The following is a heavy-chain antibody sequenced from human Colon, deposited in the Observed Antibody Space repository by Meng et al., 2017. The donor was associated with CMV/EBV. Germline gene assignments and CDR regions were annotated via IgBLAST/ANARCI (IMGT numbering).Heavy chain of an antibody. J-gene: IGHJ4*02. D-gene: IGHD6-19*01. Sequence: GGSLRLSCAASGSSFSNSWMIWVRRAPGKGLEWVAKTNEDGNEKYYVDSVKGRFTISRDNYKNSLHLQMNSLRAEDTAVYYCARGGGRYEYWGQGTLVTVSS. V-gene: IGHV3-7*01. CDR3: ARGGGRYEY. CDR2: TNEDGNEK. CDR1: GSSFSNSW.